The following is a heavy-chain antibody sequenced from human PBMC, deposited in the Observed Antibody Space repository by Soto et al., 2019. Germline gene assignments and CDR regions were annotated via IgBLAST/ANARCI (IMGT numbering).Heavy chain of an antibody. CDR2: MHYSGST. D-gene: IGHD1-26*01. CDR1: GASISSYY. Sequence: SETLSLTCTVSGASISSYYWSWIRQPPGKGMEWIGYMHYSGSTNYNPSLKSRVTISVDTSKNQFSLNLRSVTAADTAMYYCARDSYEETATGSWFDPWGQGTLVTVSS. V-gene: IGHV4-59*01. J-gene: IGHJ5*02. CDR3: ARDSYEETATGSWFDP.